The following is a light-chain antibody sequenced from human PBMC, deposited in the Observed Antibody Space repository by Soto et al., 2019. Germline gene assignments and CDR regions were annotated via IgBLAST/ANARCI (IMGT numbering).Light chain of an antibody. V-gene: IGKV3-20*01. J-gene: IGKJ1*01. CDR1: QSVDSN. CDR3: QQYGSSPRT. CDR2: GGS. Sequence: EILMTQSPATLSVSPGERATLSCRASQSVDSNLAWYQQKPGQAPRLLIYGGSSRATGIPVRFSGSGSGTDFTLTISRLEPEDFAVYYCQQYGSSPRTFGQGTKVDIK.